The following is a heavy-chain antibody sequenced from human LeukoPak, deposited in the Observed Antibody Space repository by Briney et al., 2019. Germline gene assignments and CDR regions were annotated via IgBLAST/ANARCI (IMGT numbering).Heavy chain of an antibody. D-gene: IGHD3-22*01. V-gene: IGHV1-69*04. Sequence: SVKVSCKASVGTFSSYTISWVRQAPGQGLEWMGRIIPILGIANYAQKFQGRVTITADKSTSTACMELSSLRSEDTAVYYCAREDYYDRDRPLDYWGQGTLVTVSS. J-gene: IGHJ4*02. CDR1: VGTFSSYT. CDR2: IIPILGIA. CDR3: AREDYYDRDRPLDY.